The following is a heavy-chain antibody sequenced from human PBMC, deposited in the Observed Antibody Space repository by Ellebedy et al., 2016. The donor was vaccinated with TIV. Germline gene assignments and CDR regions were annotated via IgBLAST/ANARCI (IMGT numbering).Heavy chain of an antibody. CDR3: ARELDY. J-gene: IGHJ4*02. V-gene: IGHV3-30*03. CDR2: ISYDGADA. CDR1: GFTFSTYG. Sequence: GESLKIFXAASGFTFSTYGMHWVRQAPGKGLEWLALISYDGADAYYADSVKGRFTISRDNSKNTLYLQINSLRTEDTATYFCARELDYWGQGTLVTVSS.